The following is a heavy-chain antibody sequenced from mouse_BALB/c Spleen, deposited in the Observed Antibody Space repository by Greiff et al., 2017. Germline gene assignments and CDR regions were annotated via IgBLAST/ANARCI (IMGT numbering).Heavy chain of an antibody. J-gene: IGHJ4*01. V-gene: IGHV1S127*01. Sequence: VQLQQSGPELVRPGASVKMSCKASGYTFTSYWLPWGKRSPGQGLEWIGMIVPSNSETRLNQKFKDKATLNVDKSSNTAYMQLSSLTSEDSAVYYCARRYYRYDDYYAMDYWGQGTSVTVSS. CDR3: ARRYYRYDDYYAMDY. CDR2: IVPSNSET. D-gene: IGHD2-14*01. CDR1: GYTFTSYW.